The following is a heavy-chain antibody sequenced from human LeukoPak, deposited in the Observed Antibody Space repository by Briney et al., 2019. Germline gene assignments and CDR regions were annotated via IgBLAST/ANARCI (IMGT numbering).Heavy chain of an antibody. Sequence: SSQTLSLTCAVSGGSISSGGYSWSWIRQPPGKGLEWIGYIYHSGSTYFNPSLKSRVTISVDRSKNRFSLKLSSVTAADTAVYYCARAISTMVRGIDYWGQGTLVTVSS. CDR2: IYHSGST. J-gene: IGHJ4*02. V-gene: IGHV4-30-2*01. CDR3: ARAISTMVRGIDY. D-gene: IGHD3-10*01. CDR1: GGSISSGGYS.